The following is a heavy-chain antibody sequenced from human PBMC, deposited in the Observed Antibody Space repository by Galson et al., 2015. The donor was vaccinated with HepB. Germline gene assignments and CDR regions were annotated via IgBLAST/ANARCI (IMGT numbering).Heavy chain of an antibody. J-gene: IGHJ6*02. CDR1: GGSISSYY. CDR2: IYYSGST. Sequence: ETLSLTCTVSGGSISSYYWSWIRQPPGKGLEWIGYIYYSGSTNYNPSLKSRVTISVDTSKNQFSLKLSSVTAADTAVYYCARVTSSLYYYYGMDVWGQGTTVTVSS. V-gene: IGHV4-59*01. CDR3: ARVTSSLYYYYGMDV.